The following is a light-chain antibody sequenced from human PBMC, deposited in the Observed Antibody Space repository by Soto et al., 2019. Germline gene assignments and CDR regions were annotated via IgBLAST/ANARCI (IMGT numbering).Light chain of an antibody. CDR1: QTVNSR. V-gene: IGKV3-20*01. CDR3: QQYGNSPLT. Sequence: VLTQSPATLSSSPVERATLSCRASQTVNSRLAWYQHKPGQAPRLLIYHTSNRATGIPDRFSGSGSGTDFTLTISRLEPEDFAVYYCQQYGNSPLTFGPGTKVDIK. J-gene: IGKJ3*01. CDR2: HTS.